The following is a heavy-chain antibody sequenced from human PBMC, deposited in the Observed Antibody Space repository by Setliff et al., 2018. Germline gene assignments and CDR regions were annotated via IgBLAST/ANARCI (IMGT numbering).Heavy chain of an antibody. Sequence: SCAASGYTSSSYAMTWVRQAPGKGLEWVSIISASGDTTYYADSVKGRFTISRDNSKNTLYLQMNSLRAEDTAVYYCCSGSYLFVYWGQGSLVTVS. D-gene: IGHD1-26*01. V-gene: IGHV3-23*01. J-gene: IGHJ4*02. CDR3: CSGSYLFVY. CDR2: ISASGDTT. CDR1: GYTSSSYA.